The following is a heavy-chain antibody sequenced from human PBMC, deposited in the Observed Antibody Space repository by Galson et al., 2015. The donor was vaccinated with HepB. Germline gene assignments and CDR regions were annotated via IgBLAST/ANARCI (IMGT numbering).Heavy chain of an antibody. J-gene: IGHJ4*02. CDR3: AKEATVVNPYFDY. V-gene: IGHV3-30*02. D-gene: IGHD4-23*01. Sequence: SLRLSCAASGFTPSSYGMHWVRQAPGKGLEWVAFIRYDGSNKYYADSVKGRFTISRDNSKNTLYLQMNSLRAEDTAVYYCAKEATVVNPYFDYWGQGTLVTVSS. CDR2: IRYDGSNK. CDR1: GFTPSSYG.